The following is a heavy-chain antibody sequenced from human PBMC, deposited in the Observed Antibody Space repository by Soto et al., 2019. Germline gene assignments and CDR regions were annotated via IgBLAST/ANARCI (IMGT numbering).Heavy chain of an antibody. J-gene: IGHJ4*02. CDR3: AKASYDILTGYSPDY. CDR1: GFTFSNYA. D-gene: IGHD3-9*01. CDR2: ISVSGGRT. Sequence: GSLRLSCSASGFTFSNYAMSWVRQAPGKGLEWVSVISVSGGRTYYPDSVKGRFTISRDNSKNTVYLQVNSLRAEDTAVYYCAKASYDILTGYSPDYWGQGTLVTVSS. V-gene: IGHV3-23*01.